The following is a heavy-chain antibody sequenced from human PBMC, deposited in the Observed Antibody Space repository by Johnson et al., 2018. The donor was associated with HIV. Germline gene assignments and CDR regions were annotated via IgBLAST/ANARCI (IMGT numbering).Heavy chain of an antibody. CDR3: AKDLSGYSYGYGAFDI. CDR2: ISSSGSTI. CDR1: GFTFSDYY. D-gene: IGHD5-18*01. V-gene: IGHV3-11*04. Sequence: QVQLVESGGGVIQPGRSLKLSCAASGFTFSDYYMSWIRQAPGKGLEWVSYISSSGSTIYYADSVKGRFTISRDNSKNTLYLQMNSLRAEDTAVYYCAKDLSGYSYGYGAFDIWGQGTMVTVS. J-gene: IGHJ3*02.